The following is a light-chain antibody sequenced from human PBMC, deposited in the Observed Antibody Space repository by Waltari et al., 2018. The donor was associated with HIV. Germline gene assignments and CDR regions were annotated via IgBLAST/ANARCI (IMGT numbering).Light chain of an antibody. CDR3: CSYAGSYTLV. CDR1: RSDVGGYTY. J-gene: IGLJ2*01. Sequence: QSALPHPRPVSGSPAQSVTISCTGTRSDVGGYTYVPWYQQHPGKAPKLMIYDVSKRPSGVPDRFSGSKSGNTASLTISGLQAEDEADYYCCSYAGSYTLVFGGGTKLTVL. V-gene: IGLV2-11*01. CDR2: DVS.